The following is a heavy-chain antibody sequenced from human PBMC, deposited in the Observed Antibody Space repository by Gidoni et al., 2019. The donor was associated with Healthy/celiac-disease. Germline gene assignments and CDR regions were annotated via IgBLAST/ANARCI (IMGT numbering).Heavy chain of an antibody. CDR1: GYPFTGYA. Sequence: QVQLVQSGAEVKKPGASVKVSCKASGYPFTGYAMHWVRQAPGQRLEWMGWINAGNGNTKYSQKFQGRVTITRDTSASTAYMELSSLRSEDTAVYYCASYPINIRSYYFDYWGQGTLVTVSS. D-gene: IGHD3-10*01. CDR3: ASYPINIRSYYFDY. CDR2: INAGNGNT. V-gene: IGHV1-3*01. J-gene: IGHJ4*02.